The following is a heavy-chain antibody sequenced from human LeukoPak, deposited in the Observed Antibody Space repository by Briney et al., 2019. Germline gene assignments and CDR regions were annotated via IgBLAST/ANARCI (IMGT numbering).Heavy chain of an antibody. CDR2: ISGSGSST. V-gene: IGHV3-23*01. CDR3: ARASDILTPSYFDY. D-gene: IGHD3-9*01. J-gene: IGHJ4*02. Sequence: PGGSLRLSCAASGFTFSNYNMNWVRQAPGKGLEWVSGISGSGSSTYYADSVKGRFTISRDNSKNTLYLQMRAEDTAVYYCARASDILTPSYFDYWGQGTLVTVSS. CDR1: GFTFSNYN.